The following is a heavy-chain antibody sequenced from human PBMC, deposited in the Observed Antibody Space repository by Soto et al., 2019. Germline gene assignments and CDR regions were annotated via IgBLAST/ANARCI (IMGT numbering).Heavy chain of an antibody. V-gene: IGHV4-31*03. CDR1: GGSISSGGYY. CDR2: IYYSGST. J-gene: IGHJ4*02. D-gene: IGHD1-26*01. CDR3: ARGVGATEYYFDY. Sequence: SETLSLTCTVSGGSISSGGYYCSWIRQHPGKGLEWIGYIYYSGSTYYNPSLKSRVTISVDTSKNQFSLKLSSVTAADTAVYYCARGVGATEYYFDYWGQGTLVTVSS.